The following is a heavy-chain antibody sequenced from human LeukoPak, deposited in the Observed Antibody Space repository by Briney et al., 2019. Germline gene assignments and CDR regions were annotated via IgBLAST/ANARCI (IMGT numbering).Heavy chain of an antibody. J-gene: IGHJ4*02. Sequence: PGGSLRLSCAASGFTFSSYWMSWVRQAPGKGLVWVADIKQDGSEKYYVDTVKGRFTISRDNAKNSLYLQMNSVRAEDTAVYYCMRFGESDYWGQGTLVTVSS. V-gene: IGHV3-7*01. CDR1: GFTFSSYW. D-gene: IGHD3-10*01. CDR3: MRFGESDY. CDR2: IKQDGSEK.